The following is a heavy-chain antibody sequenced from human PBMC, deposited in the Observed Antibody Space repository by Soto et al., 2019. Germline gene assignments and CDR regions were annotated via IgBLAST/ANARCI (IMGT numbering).Heavy chain of an antibody. Sequence: GASVKVSCKVSGYTLTELSMHWVRQAPGKGLEWMGGFDPEDGETIYAQKFQGRVTMTEDTSTDTAHMELSSLRSEDTAVYYCATLPPCGYSGYAYYFDYWGQGTLVTVSS. CDR1: GYTLTELS. J-gene: IGHJ4*02. CDR2: FDPEDGET. V-gene: IGHV1-24*01. CDR3: ATLPPCGYSGYAYYFDY. D-gene: IGHD5-12*01.